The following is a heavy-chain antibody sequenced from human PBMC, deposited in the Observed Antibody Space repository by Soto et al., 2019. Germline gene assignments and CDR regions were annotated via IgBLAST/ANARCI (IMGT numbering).Heavy chain of an antibody. CDR3: AKDSGRPGGHCSSTSCPIDY. Sequence: GGSLRLSCAASGFTFSSYAMSWVRQAPGKGLEWVSAISGSGGSTYYADSVKGRFTISRDNSKNTLYLQMNSLRAEDTAVYYCAKDSGRPGGHCSSTSCPIDYWGQGTLVTVSS. J-gene: IGHJ4*02. V-gene: IGHV3-23*01. CDR1: GFTFSSYA. CDR2: ISGSGGST. D-gene: IGHD2-2*01.